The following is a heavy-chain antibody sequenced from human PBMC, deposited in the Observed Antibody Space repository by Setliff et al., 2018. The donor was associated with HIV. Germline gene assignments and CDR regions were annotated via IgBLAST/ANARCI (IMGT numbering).Heavy chain of an antibody. D-gene: IGHD3-22*01. CDR3: ARAPYTYHFVSSGYLYVWYFDS. Sequence: SETLSLTCTVSGGSISTSSYYWAWIRQPPGKGLEWIGNIYYSESTYYNPSLKSRVTISVDTSKNQFSLKLNSVTAADTAVYYCARAPYTYHFVSSGYLYVWYFDSWGQGNLVTVSS. CDR2: IYYSEST. J-gene: IGHJ4*02. CDR1: GGSISTSSYY. V-gene: IGHV4-39*07.